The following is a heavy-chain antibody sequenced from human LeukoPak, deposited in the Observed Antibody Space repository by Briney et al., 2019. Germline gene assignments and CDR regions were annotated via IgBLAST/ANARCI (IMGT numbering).Heavy chain of an antibody. CDR1: GGSFSSYH. CDR2: INHSGSA. V-gene: IGHV4-34*01. CDR3: ARGLEYDFWSGNYSDGFDK. Sequence: SETLSLTCAVYGGSFSSYHWSWIRQPPGKGLEWIGEINHSGSANYNPSLKSRVTMSLDTSKNQCSLQPKSLTAADTAVYYCARGLEYDFWSGNYSDGFDKWGHGTMVTVSP. J-gene: IGHJ3*02. D-gene: IGHD3-3*01.